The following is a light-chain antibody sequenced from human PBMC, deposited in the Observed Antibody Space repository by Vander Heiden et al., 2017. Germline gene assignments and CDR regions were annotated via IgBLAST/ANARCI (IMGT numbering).Light chain of an antibody. CDR3: QQYYTAPLT. J-gene: IGKJ4*01. Sequence: DIVMTQSPDCLAVSLRERATINCKSSQSVLYSSNTKNYLAWYQQKPCQPPKMLIYWVSTRYSAVPDRSRGSGPGTDFSLSISILIAAALAVYYCQQYYTAPLTFGGWTKLEIK. CDR2: WVS. CDR1: QSVLYSSNTKNY. V-gene: IGKV4-1*01.